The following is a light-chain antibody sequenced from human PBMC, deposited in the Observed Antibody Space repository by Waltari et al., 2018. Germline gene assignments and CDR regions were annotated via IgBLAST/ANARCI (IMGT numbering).Light chain of an antibody. J-gene: IGLJ3*02. V-gene: IGLV2-11*01. CDR2: DVT. CDR3: CSYAGSITFWV. Sequence: QSALTQPRSVSGSPGQSVTISCTGTSSDVGGYNYVSCYQHHPGKAPKLIIYDVTKRPSGVPDRFSASKSDNTASLTISGLQAEDEADYYCCSYAGSITFWVFGGGTKLTVL. CDR1: SSDVGGYNY.